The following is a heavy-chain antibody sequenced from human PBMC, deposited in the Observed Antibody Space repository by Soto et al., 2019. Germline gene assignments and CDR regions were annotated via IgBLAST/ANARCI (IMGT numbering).Heavy chain of an antibody. CDR2: IIPIFGTA. D-gene: IGHD2-15*01. J-gene: IGHJ4*02. V-gene: IGHV1-69*13. CDR3: ARLGYCSGGSCPGDY. CDR1: GGTFSSYA. Sequence: SVKVSCKASGGTFSSYAISWVRQAPGQGLEWMGGIIPIFGTANYAQKFQGRVTITADESASTAYMELSSLRSEDTAVYYCARLGYCSGGSCPGDYWGQGTLVTVSS.